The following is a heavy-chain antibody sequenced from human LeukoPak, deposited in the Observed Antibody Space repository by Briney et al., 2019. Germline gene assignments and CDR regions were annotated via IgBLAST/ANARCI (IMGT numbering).Heavy chain of an antibody. CDR3: ARGERSGSFDY. V-gene: IGHV1-46*01. CDR1: GYTLTFYH. D-gene: IGHD1-26*01. CDR2: INPSGGST. J-gene: IGHJ4*02. Sequence: GASVKVSCKASGYTLTFYHMHWARQAPGQGLEWMGIINPSGGSTSYAQKFQGRLTMTRDTSTSTVYMELSSLRSEDTAVYYCARGERSGSFDYWGQGTLVTGSS.